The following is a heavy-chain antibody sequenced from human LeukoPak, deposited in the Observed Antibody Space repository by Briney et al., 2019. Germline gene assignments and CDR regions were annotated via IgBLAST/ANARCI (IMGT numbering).Heavy chain of an antibody. J-gene: IGHJ3*02. CDR3: ARAAIVGALLVAFDI. CDR2: IIPIFGTA. Sequence: GASVNVSCKASGGTFSSYAISWVRQAPGQGLEWMGGIIPIFGTANYAQKFQGRVTITADESTSTAYMELSSLRSEDTAVYYCARAAIVGALLVAFDIWGQGTMVTVSS. CDR1: GGTFSSYA. V-gene: IGHV1-69*13. D-gene: IGHD1-26*01.